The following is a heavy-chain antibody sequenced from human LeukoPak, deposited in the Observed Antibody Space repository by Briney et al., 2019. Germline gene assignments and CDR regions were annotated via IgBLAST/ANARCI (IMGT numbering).Heavy chain of an antibody. CDR1: GGSISSGGYY. J-gene: IGHJ4*02. D-gene: IGHD2-2*02. Sequence: SETLSLTCTVSGGSISSGGYYWSWIRQPPGKGLEWIGYIYRSGSTYYNPSLKSRVTISVDRSKNQFSLKLSSVTAADTAVYYCARVTQSVVPAAILPDYWGQGTLVTVSS. V-gene: IGHV4-30-2*01. CDR2: IYRSGST. CDR3: ARVTQSVVPAAILPDY.